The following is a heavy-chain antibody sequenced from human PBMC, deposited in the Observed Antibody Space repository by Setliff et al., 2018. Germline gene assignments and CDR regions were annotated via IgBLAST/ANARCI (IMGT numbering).Heavy chain of an antibody. D-gene: IGHD3-10*01. CDR1: GFTFDDYA. V-gene: IGHV3-9*01. J-gene: IGHJ6*02. CDR2: ISWNSGSI. Sequence: GGSLRLSCAASGFTFDDYAMHWVRQAPGKGLEWVSGISWNSGSIGYADSVKGRFTISRDNAKNSLYLQMNSLRAEDTALYYCAKGTMVRGVYLNFGYYGMDVWGQGTTVTVSS. CDR3: AKGTMVRGVYLNFGYYGMDV.